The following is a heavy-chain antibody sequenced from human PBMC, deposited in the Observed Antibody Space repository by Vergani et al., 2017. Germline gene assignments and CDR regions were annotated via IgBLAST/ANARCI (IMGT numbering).Heavy chain of an antibody. D-gene: IGHD3-3*01. CDR1: GGSISSYY. V-gene: IGHV4-59*01. Sequence: QVQLQESGPGLVKPSETLSLTCTVSGGSISSYYWSWIRQPPGKGLEWIGYIYYSGSTNYNPSLKSRVTISVDTSKNQFSLKLSSVTAADTAVYYWARVLDSSYYHSHYYYYGMDVWGQGTTVTVSS. CDR2: IYYSGST. J-gene: IGHJ6*02. CDR3: ARVLDSSYYHSHYYYYGMDV.